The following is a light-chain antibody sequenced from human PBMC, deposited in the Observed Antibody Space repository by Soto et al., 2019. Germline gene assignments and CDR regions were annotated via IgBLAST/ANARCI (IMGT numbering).Light chain of an antibody. CDR1: KNINTW. CDR2: DAS. J-gene: IGKJ5*01. V-gene: IGKV1-5*01. CDR3: QQYNTFWT. Sequence: DIHMTQSPSTLSASVGNIFTITCRASKNINTWVAWYQQKPGKAPKLLIYDASSLESGVPSSVSGSASGTDFTLTISSMKPDDSATYYCQQYNTFWTFGPGTRLEIK.